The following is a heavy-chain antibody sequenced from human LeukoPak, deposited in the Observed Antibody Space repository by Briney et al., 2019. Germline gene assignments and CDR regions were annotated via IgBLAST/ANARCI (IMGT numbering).Heavy chain of an antibody. CDR2: INTNTGNP. V-gene: IGHV7-4-1*02. J-gene: IGHJ4*02. CDR1: GYTFTSYA. Sequence: GASVKVSCKASGYTFTSYAMNWVRQAPGQGLEWMGWINTNTGNPTYAQGFTGRFVFSLDTSVSTAYLQISSLKAEDTAVYYCARVRYCSGGSCYPIFDYWGQGTLVTGSS. CDR3: ARVRYCSGGSCYPIFDY. D-gene: IGHD2-15*01.